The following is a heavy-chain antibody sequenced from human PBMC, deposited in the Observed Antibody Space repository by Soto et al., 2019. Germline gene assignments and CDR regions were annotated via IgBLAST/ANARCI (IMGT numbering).Heavy chain of an antibody. Sequence: QMPLVQSGPEVKKPGTSVKVSCKASGFTFTSSAVQWVRQARGQRLEWIGWIVVGSGNTNYAQKFQERVTITRDMSTSTAYMELSSLRSEDTAVYYCAAAPDYSNYGVGNWFDPWGQGTLVTVSS. CDR2: IVVGSGNT. CDR1: GFTFTSSA. D-gene: IGHD4-4*01. V-gene: IGHV1-58*01. J-gene: IGHJ5*02. CDR3: AAAPDYSNYGVGNWFDP.